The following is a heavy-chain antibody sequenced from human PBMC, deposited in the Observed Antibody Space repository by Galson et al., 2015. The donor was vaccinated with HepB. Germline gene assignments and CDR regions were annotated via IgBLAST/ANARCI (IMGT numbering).Heavy chain of an antibody. CDR3: ARSVGATMGVYYYYGMDV. V-gene: IGHV5-51*01. CDR1: GYSFTSYW. D-gene: IGHD5-12*01. J-gene: IGHJ6*02. Sequence: QSGAEVKKPGESLKISCKGSGYSFTSYWIGWVRQMPGKGLEWMGIIYPGDSDTRYSPSFQGQVTISADKSISTAYLQWSSLKASDTAMYYCARSVGATMGVYYYYGMDVWGQGTTVTVSS. CDR2: IYPGDSDT.